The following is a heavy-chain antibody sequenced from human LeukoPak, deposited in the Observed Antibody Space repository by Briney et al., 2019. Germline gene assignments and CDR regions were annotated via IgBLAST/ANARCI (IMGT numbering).Heavy chain of an antibody. Sequence: ESLKISCKGSGYSFTSYWISWVRQMPGKGLEWMGRIDPSDSYTNYSPSFQGHVTISADKSISTAYLQWSSLKASDTAMYYCAGAGIAVAGNAEYFQHWGQGTLVTVSS. CDR3: AGAGIAVAGNAEYFQH. CDR2: IDPSDSYT. V-gene: IGHV5-10-1*01. D-gene: IGHD6-19*01. CDR1: GYSFTSYW. J-gene: IGHJ1*01.